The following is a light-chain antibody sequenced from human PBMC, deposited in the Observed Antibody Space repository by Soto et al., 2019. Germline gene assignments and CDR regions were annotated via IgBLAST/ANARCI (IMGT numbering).Light chain of an antibody. CDR3: SSYTSSGTLI. CDR1: SSDVGAYNL. V-gene: IGLV2-14*01. CDR2: EVT. J-gene: IGLJ2*01. Sequence: QSALTQPASVSGSPGRSITISCTGTSSDVGAYNLVSWYQQQPGKAPKLMVYEVTNRPSGVSYRFSGSKSGNTASLTISGLQAEDEADYFCSSYTSSGTLIFGGGTKVTVL.